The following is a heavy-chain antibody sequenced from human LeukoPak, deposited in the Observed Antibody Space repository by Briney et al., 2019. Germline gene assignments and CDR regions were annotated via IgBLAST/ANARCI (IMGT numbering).Heavy chain of an antibody. CDR2: INSDGSST. V-gene: IGHV3-74*01. J-gene: IGHJ4*02. CDR3: ARGPYENDYVWGSYRSLVYFDY. CDR1: GFPFCSYW. Sequence: GGSLTLSCAASGFPFCSYWMHWLPQAPGKGLVWVSRINSDGSSTSYADSVKGRFTISGDNAKNTLYLQMNSLRAEDTAVYYCARGPYENDYVWGSYRSLVYFDYWGQGTLVTVSS. D-gene: IGHD3-16*02.